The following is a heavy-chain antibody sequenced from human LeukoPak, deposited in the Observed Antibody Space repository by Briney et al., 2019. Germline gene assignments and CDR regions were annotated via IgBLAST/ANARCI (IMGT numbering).Heavy chain of an antibody. CDR3: ATYTHWVAGDV. CDR2: MNQDGSAK. V-gene: IGHV3-7*01. J-gene: IGHJ6*02. CDR1: GFTFSDSW. Sequence: GGSLRLSCAASGFTFSDSWMSWVRQAPGKGLEGVANMNQDGSAKGYVDSVKGRFTISRDNARNSLYLQMSSLRPEDTAVYYCATYTHWVAGDVWGQGTTVTVSS. D-gene: IGHD3-16*01.